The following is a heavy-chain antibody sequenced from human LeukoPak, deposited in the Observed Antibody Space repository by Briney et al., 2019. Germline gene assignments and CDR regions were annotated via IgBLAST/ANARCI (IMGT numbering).Heavy chain of an antibody. Sequence: PGGSLRLSCAASGITFRSYGMHWVRQAPGKGLEWVALIWYDGSKQYYGDSVKGRFTISRDNSKNMLYLEMHSLRAEDTAIYYCASGTIPFTFGEIWSLDYWGQGTLSPSPQ. CDR2: IWYDGSKQ. D-gene: IGHD3-16*01. CDR3: ASGTIPFTFGEIWSLDY. CDR1: GITFRSYG. V-gene: IGHV3-33*01. J-gene: IGHJ4*02.